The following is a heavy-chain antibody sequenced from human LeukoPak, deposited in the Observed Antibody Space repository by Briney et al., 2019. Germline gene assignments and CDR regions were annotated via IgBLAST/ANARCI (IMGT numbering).Heavy chain of an antibody. CDR3: ARERIAAAGTNLFDY. D-gene: IGHD6-13*01. Sequence: PSETLSLTCTVSGGSISSGSYYWSWIRQPAGKGLEWIGRIYTSGSTNYNPSLKSRVTISVDTSKNQFSLKLSSVTAADTAVYYCARERIAAAGTNLFDYWGQGTLVTVSS. V-gene: IGHV4-61*02. CDR2: IYTSGST. CDR1: GGSISSGSYY. J-gene: IGHJ4*02.